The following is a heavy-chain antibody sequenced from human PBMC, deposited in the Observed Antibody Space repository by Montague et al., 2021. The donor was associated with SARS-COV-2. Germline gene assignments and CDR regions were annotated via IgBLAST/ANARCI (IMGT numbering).Heavy chain of an antibody. CDR2: VYPSGNT. J-gene: IGHJ6*02. V-gene: IGHV4-39*07. CDR3: ARVRGAALYFGGVGYYGMVV. CDR1: GGSISSSSYY. D-gene: IGHD3-16*01. Sequence: SETLSLTCTVSGGSISSSSYYWGWIHQPPGKGLEWIGRVYPSGNTNYNPSLKSRVSISVDTSKNQISLKLSSVTAADTAVYYCARVRGAALYFGGVGYYGMVVWGQGTTVTVSS.